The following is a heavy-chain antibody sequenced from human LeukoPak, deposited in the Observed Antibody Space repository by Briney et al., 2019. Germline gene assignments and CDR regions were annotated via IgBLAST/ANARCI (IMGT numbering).Heavy chain of an antibody. Sequence: PGRSLRLSCAASGFTFSRFGMHWVRLAPGKGLEWVAVISYDGSEKNHVDSVRGRFTISRDNSKNTLYLQMNSLRPEDTAVYYCAKGGDFDYWGQGTLVTVSS. CDR1: GFTFSRFG. CDR2: ISYDGSEK. D-gene: IGHD3-16*01. V-gene: IGHV3-30*18. CDR3: AKGGDFDY. J-gene: IGHJ4*02.